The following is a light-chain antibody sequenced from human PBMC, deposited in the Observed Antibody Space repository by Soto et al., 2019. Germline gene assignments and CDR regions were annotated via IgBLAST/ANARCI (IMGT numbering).Light chain of an antibody. CDR1: TSNIGTFYL. V-gene: IGLV2-23*02. J-gene: IGLJ1*01. Sequence: QSALTQPASVSGSPGQSMTISCTGATSNIGTFYLVSWYQQHPGRAPKLMIYEVTKRPSGVSDRFSGSKSANTASLTVSGLQAEDEADYYCCSYAGTNTYVFGTGTKLTVL. CDR3: CSYAGTNTYV. CDR2: EVT.